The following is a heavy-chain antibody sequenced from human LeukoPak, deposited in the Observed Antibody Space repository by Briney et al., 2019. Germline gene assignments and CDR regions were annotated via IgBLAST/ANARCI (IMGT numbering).Heavy chain of an antibody. Sequence: SETLSLTCTVSGGSISSYYWNWIRQPAGKGLEWIGRIYISGSTNYNPSLKSRVSISLDTSKNQFSLKLTSVSAADTAVYYCARKGLTYFDPWGRGTLVTVSS. CDR1: GGSISSYY. V-gene: IGHV4-4*07. CDR2: IYISGST. CDR3: ARKGLTYFDP. J-gene: IGHJ2*01. D-gene: IGHD1-14*01.